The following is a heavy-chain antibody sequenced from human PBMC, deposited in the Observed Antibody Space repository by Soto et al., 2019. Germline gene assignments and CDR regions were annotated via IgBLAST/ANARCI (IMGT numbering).Heavy chain of an antibody. CDR3: ARDSGRSGVVPAAISAMDV. J-gene: IGHJ6*02. CDR2: IIPMFGIA. Sequence: QVQLVQSGAEVKKPGSSVKVSCKGSGGTFNRYTITWVRQAPGQGLEWMGRIIPMFGIASYAQNFQGRVTFTADKPTSTAYMELSSLGSEDTAVYYCARDSGRSGVVPAAISAMDVWGQGTTVTVSS. V-gene: IGHV1-69*08. D-gene: IGHD2-2*01. CDR1: GGTFNRYT.